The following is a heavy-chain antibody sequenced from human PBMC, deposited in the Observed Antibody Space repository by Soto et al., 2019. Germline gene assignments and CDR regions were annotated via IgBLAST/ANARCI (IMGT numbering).Heavy chain of an antibody. CDR2: ISAYNGNT. CDR1: GYTFTSYG. J-gene: IGHJ5*02. CDR3: ARAVIAAAAGRNWFDP. V-gene: IGHV1-18*01. D-gene: IGHD6-13*01. Sequence: QVQLVQSGAEVKKPGASVKVSCKASGYTFTSYGISWVRQAPGQGLEWMGWISAYNGNTNYAQKLQGRVTMTTDTXRSXAYMERRSLRSDDTAVYYCARAVIAAAAGRNWFDPWGQGTLVTVSS.